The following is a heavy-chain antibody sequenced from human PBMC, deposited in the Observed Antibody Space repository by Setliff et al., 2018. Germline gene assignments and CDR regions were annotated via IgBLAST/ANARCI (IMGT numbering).Heavy chain of an antibody. CDR3: GRDVFDFRTGQGGP. V-gene: IGHV3-7*01. J-gene: IGHJ5*02. CDR1: GFSYSNCW. Sequence: LRLSCTASGFSYSNCWVSWVRQAPGKGLEWLASINPHASEKYYVDSVKGRFTIFRDNAKNSLSLQMNGLRAEDTSVYYCGRDVFDFRTGQGGPWGQGIRVTVSS. D-gene: IGHD3-3*01. CDR2: INPHASEK.